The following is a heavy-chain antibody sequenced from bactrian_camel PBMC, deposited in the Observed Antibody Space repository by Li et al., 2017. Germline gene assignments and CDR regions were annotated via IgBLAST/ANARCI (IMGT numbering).Heavy chain of an antibody. V-gene: IGHV3S31*01. D-gene: IGHD2*01. CDR1: EFTFSGYA. Sequence: DVQLVESGGGLVQPGGSLRLSCVASEFTFSGYAVSWVRQAPGKGLEWVAVINSVNSGGRSTYYADSVKGRFTISRDNAKNTLYLQLNSLKTEDTAMYFCASLYNRYWGQGTQVTVS. CDR3: ASLYNRY. J-gene: IGHJ4*01. CDR2: INSVNSGGRST.